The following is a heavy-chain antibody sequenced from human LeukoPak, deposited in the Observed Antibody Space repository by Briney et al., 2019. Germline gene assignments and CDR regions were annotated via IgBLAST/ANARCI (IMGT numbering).Heavy chain of an antibody. CDR2: TYYRSKWYN. CDR3: AGGIIAAAGTSTPFDY. Sequence: SQTLSLTCAISGDSVSSNSAAWNWIRQSPSRGLEWLGRTYYRSKWYNDYAVSVKSRITINPDTSKNQFSLQLNSVTPEDTAVYYCAGGIIAAAGTSTPFDYWGQGTLVTVSS. CDR1: GDSVSSNSAA. D-gene: IGHD6-13*01. J-gene: IGHJ4*02. V-gene: IGHV6-1*01.